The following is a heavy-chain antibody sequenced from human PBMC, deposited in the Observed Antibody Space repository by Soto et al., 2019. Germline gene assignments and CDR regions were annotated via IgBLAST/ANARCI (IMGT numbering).Heavy chain of an antibody. CDR1: GGTFSSYA. CDR3: ARVARSYYDSSGYYYRGFDY. V-gene: IGHV1-69*13. J-gene: IGHJ4*02. Sequence: GASVKVSCKASGGTFSSYAISWVRQAPGQGLEWMGGIIPIFGTANYAQKFQGRVTITADESTSTAYMELSSLRSEDTAVYYCARVARSYYDSSGYYYRGFDYWGQGTLVTVSS. CDR2: IIPIFGTA. D-gene: IGHD3-22*01.